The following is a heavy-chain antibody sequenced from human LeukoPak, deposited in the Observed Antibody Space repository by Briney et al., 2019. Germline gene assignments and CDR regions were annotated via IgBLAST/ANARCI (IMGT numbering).Heavy chain of an antibody. CDR1: GFTFSSYW. J-gene: IGHJ4*02. D-gene: IGHD3-3*01. Sequence: GGSLRLSCAASGFTFSSYWMSWVRQAPGKGLEWVANIKQDGSEKYYVDSVKGRFTISRDNAKNSLYLQMNSLRAEDTAVYYCARDGPFGVVRGYFDYWSQGTLVTVSS. CDR3: ARDGPFGVVRGYFDY. V-gene: IGHV3-7*01. CDR2: IKQDGSEK.